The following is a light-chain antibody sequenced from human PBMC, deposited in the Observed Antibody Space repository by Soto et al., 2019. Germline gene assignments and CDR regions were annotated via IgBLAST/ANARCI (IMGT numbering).Light chain of an antibody. CDR2: AES. CDR1: QGIAGS. CDR3: QQVKSYPRT. Sequence: DIQLTQSPSFVSASVEDRVTITCRASQGIAGSLAWYQQKPGKPPKLLIYAESTLQSGVPSRFSGSGSGTRGTLTISSLQPEDFATYYCQQVKSYPRTFGGGTRVVIK. V-gene: IGKV1-9*01. J-gene: IGKJ4*01.